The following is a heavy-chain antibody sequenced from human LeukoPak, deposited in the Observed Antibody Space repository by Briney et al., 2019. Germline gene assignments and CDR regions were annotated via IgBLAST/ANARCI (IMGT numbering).Heavy chain of an antibody. CDR3: ARHCSSTSCLIDDY. CDR1: GYSFTSYW. Sequence: GASLKISCKGSGYSFTSYWISWVRRMPGKGLEWMGRIDPSDSYTNYSPSFQGHVTISADKSISTAYLQWSSLKASDTAMYYCARHCSSTSCLIDDYWGQGTLVTVSS. V-gene: IGHV5-10-1*01. CDR2: IDPSDSYT. D-gene: IGHD2-2*01. J-gene: IGHJ4*02.